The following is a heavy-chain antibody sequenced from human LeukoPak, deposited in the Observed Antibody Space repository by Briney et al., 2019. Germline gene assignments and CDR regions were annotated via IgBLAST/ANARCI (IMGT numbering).Heavy chain of an antibody. CDR3: AKSLAEAHTYFDY. CDR2: IRYGGSTK. CDR1: GFTFGTYG. Sequence: GGSLRLSCAASGFTFGTYGMHWVRQAPGKGLEWVAFIRYGGSTKCYADSVEGRFTISRDNSKNTLYLQMNSLRVQDTAVYYCAKSLAEAHTYFDYWGQGTLVTVSS. J-gene: IGHJ4*02. V-gene: IGHV3-30*02.